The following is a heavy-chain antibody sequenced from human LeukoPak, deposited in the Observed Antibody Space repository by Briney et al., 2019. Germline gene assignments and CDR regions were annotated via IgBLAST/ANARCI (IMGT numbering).Heavy chain of an antibody. J-gene: IGHJ5*02. CDR3: AKNYDSSGYYVGFDP. CDR2: LSGSGGTT. CDR1: GFTFSSYA. D-gene: IGHD3-22*01. Sequence: GGSLRLSCAASGFTFSSYAMSWVRQAPGKGLEWVSGLSGSGGTTYYADSVKGRFTISRDNSKNTLYLQMNSLRAEDTAVYYCAKNYDSSGYYVGFDPWGQGTLVTVSS. V-gene: IGHV3-23*01.